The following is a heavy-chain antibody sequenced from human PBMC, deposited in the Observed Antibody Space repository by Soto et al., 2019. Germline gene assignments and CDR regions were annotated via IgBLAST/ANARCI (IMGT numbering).Heavy chain of an antibody. CDR3: ARRGDYGNYGGAFDI. J-gene: IGHJ3*02. CDR2: IYSGGYT. D-gene: IGHD4-17*01. CDR1: GFTVSSNF. Sequence: GGSLRLSCAASGFTVSSNFMSWVRQAPGKGLEYVSVIYSGGYTYYADSVKGRFTISRDNSKNTLYLQMNSLRAEDTALYYCARRGDYGNYGGAFDIWGQGTMVTVSS. V-gene: IGHV3-66*01.